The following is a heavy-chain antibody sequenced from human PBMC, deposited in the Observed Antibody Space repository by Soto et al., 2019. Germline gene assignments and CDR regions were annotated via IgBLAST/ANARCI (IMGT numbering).Heavy chain of an antibody. D-gene: IGHD3-10*01. J-gene: IGHJ4*02. CDR3: ARDTNYYASGSGVDY. V-gene: IGHV3-21*01. Sequence: GSLILSCAASGFTFSSYSMNWVRQAPGKGLEWVSSITSSSTYIHYGDSVKGRFTISRDNAKNSLILQMNSLRAEDTAVYFCARDTNYYASGSGVDYWGQGILVTVSS. CDR2: ITSSSTYI. CDR1: GFTFSSYS.